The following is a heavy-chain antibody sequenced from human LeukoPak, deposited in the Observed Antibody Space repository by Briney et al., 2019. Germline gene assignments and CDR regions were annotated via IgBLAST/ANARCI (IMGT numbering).Heavy chain of an antibody. V-gene: IGHV4-4*07. CDR3: ATTPREYSSSWYYFDY. D-gene: IGHD6-13*01. J-gene: IGHJ4*02. CDR1: GGSISSYY. CDR2: IYTSGST. Sequence: KPSETLSLTCTVSGGSISSYYWSWIRQPAGKGLEWIGRIYTSGSTNYNPSLKSRVTMSVDTSKKQFSLKVSSVTAADTAVYYCATTPREYSSSWYYFDYWGQGTLVTVSS.